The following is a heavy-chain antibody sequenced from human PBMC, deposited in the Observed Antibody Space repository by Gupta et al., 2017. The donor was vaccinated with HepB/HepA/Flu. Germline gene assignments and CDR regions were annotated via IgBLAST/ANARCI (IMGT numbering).Heavy chain of an antibody. CDR2: MYYSGKT. J-gene: IGHJ4*02. Sequence: QVQLQESGPGLVKPSETLSLTCIVSGGSINNYYWNWIPPSPGKGLEWIGYMYYSGKTDDNPALKGRVTISIETAKRQFALKLSYGNDADTAVYFCARGAEGGDGYKPTEACENWGQGTLVTVS. V-gene: IGHV4-59*01. CDR1: GGSINNYY. CDR3: ARGAEGGDGYKPTEACEN. D-gene: IGHD5-24*01.